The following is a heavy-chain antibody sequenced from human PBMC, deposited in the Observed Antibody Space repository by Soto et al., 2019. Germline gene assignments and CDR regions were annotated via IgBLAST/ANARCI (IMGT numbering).Heavy chain of an antibody. J-gene: IGHJ4*02. CDR3: LAFLSGRTY. CDR1: GFTLSDHD. Sequence: EVQLVESGGGLVQPGGSLRLSCAVSGFTLSDHDMDWVRQAPGKGLEWVGRIKHKVESYAKEYAASVKGRFTISRHDSENSLSLQMDSLKTEDTAVYYCLAFLSGRTYWGQGTLVTVSS. D-gene: IGHD1-1*01. V-gene: IGHV3-72*01. CDR2: IKHKVESYAK.